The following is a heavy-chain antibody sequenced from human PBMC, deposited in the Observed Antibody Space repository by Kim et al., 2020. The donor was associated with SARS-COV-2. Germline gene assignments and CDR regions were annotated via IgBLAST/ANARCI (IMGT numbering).Heavy chain of an antibody. J-gene: IGHJ5*02. D-gene: IGHD3-10*01. Sequence: SETLSLTCAVSGGSISSSNWWSWVRQPPGKGLEWIGEIYQSGSTNYNPSLKSRVTISVDTSKNQFSLKLSSVTAADTAVYYCARSRLGVLWFGELEYNWFDPWGQGTLVTVSS. CDR2: IYQSGST. CDR3: ARSRLGVLWFGELEYNWFDP. V-gene: IGHV4-4*02. CDR1: GGSISSSNW.